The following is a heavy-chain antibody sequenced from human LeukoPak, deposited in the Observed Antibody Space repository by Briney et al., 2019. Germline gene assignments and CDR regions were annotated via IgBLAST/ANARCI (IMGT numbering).Heavy chain of an antibody. CDR3: ARAERIDTTYYDILTGYYYSGFDP. V-gene: IGHV1-18*04. D-gene: IGHD3-9*01. J-gene: IGHJ5*02. CDR1: GYTFTGYY. CDR2: INPSGNT. Sequence: GASVKVSCKASGYTFTGYYLHWVRQAPGQGLEWMGWINPSGNTNYAQKLQGRVTMTTDTSTSTAYMELRSLRSDDTAVYYCARAERIDTTYYDILTGYYYSGFDPWGQGTLVTVSS.